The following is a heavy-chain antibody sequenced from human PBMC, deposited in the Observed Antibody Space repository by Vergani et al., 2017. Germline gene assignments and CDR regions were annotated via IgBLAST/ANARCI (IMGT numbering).Heavy chain of an antibody. Sequence: EVQLLESVGGLVQPGGSLRLSCAASGFTFSSYAMSWVRQVPGKGLEWVSGISGSGGNTYYANSVKGRFTISRDNSKNTLYLQMNSLRADDTAVYYCAKGVYCSSTSCYEGRGYYYGMGVWGQGTTVTFSS. D-gene: IGHD2-2*01. J-gene: IGHJ6*02. CDR1: GFTFSSYA. CDR2: ISGSGGNT. CDR3: AKGVYCSSTSCYEGRGYYYGMGV. V-gene: IGHV3-23*01.